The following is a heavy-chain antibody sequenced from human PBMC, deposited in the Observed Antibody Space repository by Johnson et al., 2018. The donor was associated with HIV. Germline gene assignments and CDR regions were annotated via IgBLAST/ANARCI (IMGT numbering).Heavy chain of an antibody. CDR3: ARGGGAYCGGDCLRTFDI. D-gene: IGHD2-21*02. Sequence: VQLVESGGGLVQPGGSLRLSCAASGLTISDNYMSWVRQAPGKGLEWVAVLYSGGDIYYADSVKGRFIIPRDNSKSTLYLQLNSLRGEDTGIYYCARGGGAYCGGDCLRTFDIWGQGTMVTVSS. CDR2: LYSGGDI. V-gene: IGHV3-66*01. J-gene: IGHJ3*02. CDR1: GLTISDNY.